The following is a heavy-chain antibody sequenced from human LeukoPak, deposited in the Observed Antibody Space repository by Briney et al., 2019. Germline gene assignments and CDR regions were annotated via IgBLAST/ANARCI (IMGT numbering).Heavy chain of an antibody. V-gene: IGHV4-39*01. Sequence: KPSETLSLTCTVSGGSISSSSYYWGWIRQPPGKGLGWIGSIYYSGSTYYNPSLKSRVTISVDTSKNQSSLKLSSVTAADTAVYYCARLVGYYDFWSDPQNYFDYWGQGTLVTVSS. CDR1: GGSISSSSYY. J-gene: IGHJ4*02. CDR3: ARLVGYYDFWSDPQNYFDY. CDR2: IYYSGST. D-gene: IGHD3-3*01.